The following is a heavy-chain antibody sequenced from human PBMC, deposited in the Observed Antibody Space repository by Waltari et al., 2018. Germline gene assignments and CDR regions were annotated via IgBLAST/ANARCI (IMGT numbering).Heavy chain of an antibody. Sequence: QVQLVQSGAEVKKPGASVKVSCKASGYTFTSYGISWVRQAPGQGLEWMGWISAYNGNTNYAQKLQGRVTMTTDTSTSTAYMELRSLRSDDTAVYYCARLEGRRYCSGGSCSGVGTRQGWGYMDVWGKGTTVTVSS. J-gene: IGHJ6*03. CDR1: GYTFTSYG. V-gene: IGHV1-18*01. CDR3: ARLEGRRYCSGGSCSGVGTRQGWGYMDV. CDR2: ISAYNGNT. D-gene: IGHD2-15*01.